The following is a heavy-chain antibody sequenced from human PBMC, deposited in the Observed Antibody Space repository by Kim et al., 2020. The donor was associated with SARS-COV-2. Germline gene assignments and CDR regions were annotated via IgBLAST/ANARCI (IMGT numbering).Heavy chain of an antibody. CDR1: GGTFSSYA. CDR2: IIPIFGTA. D-gene: IGHD4-17*01. J-gene: IGHJ6*02. V-gene: IGHV1-69*13. Sequence: SVKVSCKASGGTFSSYAISWVRQAPGQGLEWMGGIIPIFGTANYAQKFQGRVTITADESTSTAYMELSSLRSEDTAVYYCARDRLPGNYGDYEDYYYYGMDVWGQGTTVTVSS. CDR3: ARDRLPGNYGDYEDYYYYGMDV.